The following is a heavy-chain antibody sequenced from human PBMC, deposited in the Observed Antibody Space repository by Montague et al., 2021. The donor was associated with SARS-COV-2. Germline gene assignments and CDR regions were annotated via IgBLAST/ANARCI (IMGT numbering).Heavy chain of an antibody. V-gene: IGHV4-39*06. CDR1: GGSISSSSYY. D-gene: IGHD3-22*01. J-gene: IGHJ6*02. Sequence: SETLSLTCTVSGGSISSSSYYWGWIRQPPGKGLEWIGSIYYSGSTYYNPYLKSRVTISVDTSKNPFTLKLSSVTAADTAVYYCARDTRITMIGVVQGYGMDVWGQGTTVTVSS. CDR2: IYYSGST. CDR3: ARDTRITMIGVVQGYGMDV.